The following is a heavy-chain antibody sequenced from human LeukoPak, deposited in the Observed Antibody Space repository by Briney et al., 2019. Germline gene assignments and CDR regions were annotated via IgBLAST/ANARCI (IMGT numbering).Heavy chain of an antibody. CDR1: GFTFSTYV. V-gene: IGHV3-64D*06. CDR2: ISSNGDNT. CDR3: VRGTGY. Sequence: GGSLRLSCSVSGFTFSTYVMHWVRQAPGKGLEYVSAISSNGDNTYYADSVKGRFTISRDNSKNTLYLQMSSLRADDTSVYYCVRGTGYWGQGTLVTVSS. J-gene: IGHJ4*02.